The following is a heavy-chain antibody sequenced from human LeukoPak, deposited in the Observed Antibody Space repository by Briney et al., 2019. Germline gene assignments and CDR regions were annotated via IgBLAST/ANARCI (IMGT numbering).Heavy chain of an antibody. CDR3: ARGGGNSSSWFDPEPLPFDY. CDR2: ISSSGSTI. CDR1: GFTFSDYY. V-gene: IGHV3-11*01. J-gene: IGHJ4*02. D-gene: IGHD6-13*01. Sequence: PGGSLRLSCAASGFTFSDYYMSWIRQAPGKGLEWVSYISSSGSTIYYADSVKGRFTISRDNAKNSLYLQMNSLRAEDTAVYYCARGGGNSSSWFDPEPLPFDYWGQGTLVTVSS.